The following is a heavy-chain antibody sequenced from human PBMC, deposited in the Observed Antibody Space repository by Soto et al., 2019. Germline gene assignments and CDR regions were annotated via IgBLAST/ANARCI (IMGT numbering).Heavy chain of an antibody. CDR2: IIPIFGTA. CDR1: GGTFSSYA. Sequence: ASVKVSCKASGGTFSSYAISWVRQAPGQGLEWMGGIIPIFGTANYAQKFQGRVTITADEFTSTAYMELSSLRSEDTAVYYCATDYYDSSGYPNFDYWGQGTLVTVSS. V-gene: IGHV1-69*13. D-gene: IGHD3-22*01. J-gene: IGHJ4*02. CDR3: ATDYYDSSGYPNFDY.